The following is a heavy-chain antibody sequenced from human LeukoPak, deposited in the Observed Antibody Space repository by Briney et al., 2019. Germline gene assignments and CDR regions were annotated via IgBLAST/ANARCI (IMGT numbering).Heavy chain of an antibody. Sequence: SETLSLTCTVSGGSISSYYWSWIRQPPGKGLEWIGYIYYSGSTNYNPSLKSRVTISVDTSKNQFSLRLSSVTAADTAVYYCARASHDYVDYWGQGTLVTVSS. J-gene: IGHJ4*02. D-gene: IGHD3-16*01. CDR1: GGSISSYY. CDR2: IYYSGST. CDR3: ARASHDYVDY. V-gene: IGHV4-59*01.